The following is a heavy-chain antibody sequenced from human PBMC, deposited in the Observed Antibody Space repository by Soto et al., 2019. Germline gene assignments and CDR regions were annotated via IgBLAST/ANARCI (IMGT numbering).Heavy chain of an antibody. Sequence: ASVKVSCKVSGYTLTELSIDWVRQAPGKGLEWMGGFDPEDGETIYAQKFQGRVTMTEDTSTDTAYMELSSLRSEDTAVYYCATRTTYYDILTGYFNWFDPWGQGTLVTVSS. V-gene: IGHV1-24*01. CDR1: GYTLTELS. CDR2: FDPEDGET. CDR3: ATRTTYYDILTGYFNWFDP. J-gene: IGHJ5*02. D-gene: IGHD3-9*01.